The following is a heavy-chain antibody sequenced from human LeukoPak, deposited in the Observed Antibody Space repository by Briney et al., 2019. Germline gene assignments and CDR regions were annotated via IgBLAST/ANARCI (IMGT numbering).Heavy chain of an antibody. Sequence: PSETLSLTCTVSGGSISSYRWTWIRQPPGKGLEWIGYIHYTGSTNYNSSLKSRVTISVDTSKNQFSLKLSSVTAADTAVYYCARHRGSGVLIDYWGQGTLVTVSS. CDR1: GGSISSYR. J-gene: IGHJ4*02. V-gene: IGHV4-59*01. CDR2: IHYTGST. CDR3: ARHRGSGVLIDY. D-gene: IGHD6-19*01.